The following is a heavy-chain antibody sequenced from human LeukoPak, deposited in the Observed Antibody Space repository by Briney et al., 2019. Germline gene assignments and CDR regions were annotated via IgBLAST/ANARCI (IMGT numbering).Heavy chain of an antibody. Sequence: PSETLSLTCTVSGGSISSYYWSWIRQPPGKGLEWIGYIYYSGSTNYNPSLKSRVTISVDTSKNQFSLKLSSVTAADTAVYYCARGPVTYYFDYWGQGTLDTVSS. CDR1: GGSISSYY. D-gene: IGHD4-17*01. CDR3: ARGPVTYYFDY. V-gene: IGHV4-59*01. J-gene: IGHJ4*02. CDR2: IYYSGST.